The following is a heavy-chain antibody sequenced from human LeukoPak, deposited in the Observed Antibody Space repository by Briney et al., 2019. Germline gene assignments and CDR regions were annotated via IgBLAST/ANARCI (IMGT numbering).Heavy chain of an antibody. J-gene: IGHJ4*02. CDR2: ISSSSSTI. V-gene: IGHV3-48*01. CDR3: ARVGPTYYYDSSGYTDY. D-gene: IGHD3-22*01. CDR1: GFTFSSYS. Sequence: RGSLRLSCAASGFTFSSYSMNWVRQAPGKGLEWVSYISSSSSTIYYADSVKGRFTISRDNAKNSLYLQMNSLRAEDTAVYYCARVGPTYYYDSSGYTDYWGQGTLVTVSS.